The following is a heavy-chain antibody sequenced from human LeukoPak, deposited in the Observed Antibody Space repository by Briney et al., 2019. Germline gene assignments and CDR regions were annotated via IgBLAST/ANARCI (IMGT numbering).Heavy chain of an antibody. CDR2: ISSGGST. D-gene: IGHD5-24*01. Sequence: HPGESLRLSCAASGFTVRSNYMSWVRQAPGKGPEWVSVISSGGSTYCADSVKGRFTISRDSSKNTLYLQMKSLRAEDTALYYCSRDRMGTKSFDYWGQGTLVTVSS. CDR1: GFTVRSNY. J-gene: IGHJ4*02. CDR3: SRDRMGTKSFDY. V-gene: IGHV3-66*01.